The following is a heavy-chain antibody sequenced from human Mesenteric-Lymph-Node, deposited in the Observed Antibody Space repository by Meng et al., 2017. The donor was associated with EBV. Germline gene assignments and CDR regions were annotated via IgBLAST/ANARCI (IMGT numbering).Heavy chain of an antibody. V-gene: IGHV3-11*01. CDR1: GFTFRTYY. CDR3: ARDVNTYGPIDF. Sequence: QVHLVESGGGLVKPGESLRLSCAASGFTFRTYYMSWIRQAPGKGLEWVSFISSGSTTIYYADSVKGRFTISRDDAKNSVYLQMNSLRAEDTAVYYCARDVNTYGPIDFWGQGTLVTVSS. D-gene: IGHD5-18*01. CDR2: ISSGSTTI. J-gene: IGHJ4*02.